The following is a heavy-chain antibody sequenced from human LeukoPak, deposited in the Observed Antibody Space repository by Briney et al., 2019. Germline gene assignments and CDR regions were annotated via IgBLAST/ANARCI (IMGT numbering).Heavy chain of an antibody. CDR2: IYSGGTT. CDR1: GFTVSSNY. V-gene: IGHV3-53*01. CDR3: ARDSSGSLHGAFDI. Sequence: GGSLRLSCAVSGFTVSSNYVSWVRQAPGKGLEWVSVIYSGGTTFYADSVKGRFIISRDSSKNTLFLQMNSLRAEDTAVYYCARDSSGSLHGAFDIWGRGTMVTVSS. J-gene: IGHJ3*02. D-gene: IGHD1-26*01.